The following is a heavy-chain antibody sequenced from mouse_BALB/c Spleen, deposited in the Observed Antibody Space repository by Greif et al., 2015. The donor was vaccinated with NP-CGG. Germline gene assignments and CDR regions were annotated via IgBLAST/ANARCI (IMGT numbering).Heavy chain of an antibody. CDR3: ARERDYYGSRYYFDY. Sequence: EVKVEESGPGLVKPSQSLSLTCSVTGYSITSGYYWNWIRQFPGNKLEWMGYISYDGSNNYNPSLKNRISITRDTSKNQFFLKLNSVTTEDTATYYCARERDYYGSRYYFDYWGQGTTLTVSS. J-gene: IGHJ2*01. V-gene: IGHV3-6*02. CDR2: ISYDGSN. CDR1: GYSITSGYY. D-gene: IGHD1-1*01.